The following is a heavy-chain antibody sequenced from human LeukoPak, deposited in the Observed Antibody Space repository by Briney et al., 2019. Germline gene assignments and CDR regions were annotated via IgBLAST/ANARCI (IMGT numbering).Heavy chain of an antibody. CDR1: GGSFSGYY. CDR2: INHSGST. D-gene: IGHD2-15*01. V-gene: IGHV4-34*01. J-gene: IGHJ3*02. Sequence: SETLSLTCAVYGGSFSGYYWSWIRQPPGKGLEWIGEINHSGSTNYNPSLKSRVTISVDTSKNQFSLKLSSVTAADTAVYYCARGGGNCSGGSCYWSDAFDIWGQGTMVTVSS. CDR3: ARGGGNCSGGSCYWSDAFDI.